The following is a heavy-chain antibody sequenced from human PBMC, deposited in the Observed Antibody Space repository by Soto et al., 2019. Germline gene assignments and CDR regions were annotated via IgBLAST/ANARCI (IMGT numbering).Heavy chain of an antibody. V-gene: IGHV1-18*01. CDR2: ISAYNGNT. J-gene: IGHJ4*02. Sequence: QVQLMQSGAEVKKPGASVKVSCKASGYTSTTYGISWVRQAPGQGLEWLGWISAYNGNTNYAQKVQGRVTMTIDTSSNTAYMELRSLRSDDTAVYYCARYYYESSGYFEGFDYWGQGTLVTVSS. CDR3: ARYYYESSGYFEGFDY. D-gene: IGHD3-22*01. CDR1: GYTSTTYG.